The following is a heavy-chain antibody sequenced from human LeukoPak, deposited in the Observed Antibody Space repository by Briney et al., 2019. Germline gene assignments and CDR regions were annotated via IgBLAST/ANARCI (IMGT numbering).Heavy chain of an antibody. D-gene: IGHD4-17*01. J-gene: IGHJ5*02. CDR1: GFTFSSYE. CDR3: ARDTNGDGWFDP. Sequence: PGGSLGLSCAASGFTFSSYEMNWVRQAPGKGLEWVSYISSSGSTIYYADSVKGRFTISRDNAKNSLYLQMNSLRAEDTSVYYCARDTNGDGWFDPWGQGTLVTVSS. CDR2: ISSSGSTI. V-gene: IGHV3-48*03.